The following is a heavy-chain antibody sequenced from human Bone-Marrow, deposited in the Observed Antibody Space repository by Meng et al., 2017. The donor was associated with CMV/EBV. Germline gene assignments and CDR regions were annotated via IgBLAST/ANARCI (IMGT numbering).Heavy chain of an antibody. Sequence: ASVKVSCKASGYTFTSYGISWVRQAPGQGLEWMGWISAYNGNTNYAQKFQGRVNMTRDTSISTAYMELSRLRSDDTAVYYCARDNGPSGSYYENWFDPWGQGTLVTVSS. CDR1: GYTFTSYG. CDR3: ARDNGPSGSYYENWFDP. D-gene: IGHD1-26*01. J-gene: IGHJ5*02. V-gene: IGHV1-18*01. CDR2: ISAYNGNT.